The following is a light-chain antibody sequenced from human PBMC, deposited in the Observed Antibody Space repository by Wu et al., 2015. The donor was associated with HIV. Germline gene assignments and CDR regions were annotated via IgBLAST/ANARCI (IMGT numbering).Light chain of an antibody. CDR3: QKYNTAPWT. J-gene: IGKJ1*01. V-gene: IGKV1-9*01. CDR2: AAS. CDR1: QGISSY. Sequence: DIQLTQSPSFLSASVGDRVTITCRASQGISSYLAWYQQKPGKAPKLLIYAASTLQSGVPSRFSGSGSGTEFTLTISSLQPEDVATYYCQKYNTAPWTFGQGTKVE.